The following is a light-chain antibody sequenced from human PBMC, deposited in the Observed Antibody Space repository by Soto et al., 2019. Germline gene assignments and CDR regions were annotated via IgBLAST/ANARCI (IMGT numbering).Light chain of an antibody. Sequence: DIPMTQSPTSLSASVGDRVTITCRASQGIRNYVAWYQQIPGKAPKLLIYAASTLQSGVPSRFSGSGSGTDFTLTINGLQPEDVATYSCQKYSSVPVFGPGTKLEIK. V-gene: IGKV1-27*01. CDR2: AAS. J-gene: IGKJ3*01. CDR1: QGIRNY. CDR3: QKYSSVPV.